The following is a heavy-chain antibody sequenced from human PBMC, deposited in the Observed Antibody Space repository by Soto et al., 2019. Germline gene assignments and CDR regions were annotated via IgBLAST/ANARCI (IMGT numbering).Heavy chain of an antibody. CDR3: ARAATTVTIATFDP. V-gene: IGHV6-1*01. J-gene: IGHJ5*02. CDR1: GDSVSSNSAA. Sequence: SQTLSLTCAISGDSVSSNSAAWNWIRQSPSRGLEWLGRTYYRSKWYNDYAVSVKSRITINPDTSKNQFSLQLNSVAPEDTAVYYCARAATTVTIATFDPWGQGTLVTVSS. CDR2: TYYRSKWYN. D-gene: IGHD4-17*01.